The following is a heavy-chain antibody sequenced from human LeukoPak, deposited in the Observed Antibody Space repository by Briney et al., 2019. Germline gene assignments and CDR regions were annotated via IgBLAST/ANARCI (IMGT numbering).Heavy chain of an antibody. CDR2: ISSSGYTI. V-gene: IGHV3-48*03. Sequence: GGSLRLSCAASGFTFSDYEMNWVRQAPGKGLEWVSCISSSGYTIYYADSVRGRFTISRDNAKNSLFLQMNSLRAEDTAVYYCARDEGYGGFDYWGQGTLVTVSS. D-gene: IGHD5-12*01. CDR1: GFTFSDYE. J-gene: IGHJ4*02. CDR3: ARDEGYGGFDY.